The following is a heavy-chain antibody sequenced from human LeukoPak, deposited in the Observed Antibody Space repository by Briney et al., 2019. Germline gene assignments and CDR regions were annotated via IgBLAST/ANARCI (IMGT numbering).Heavy chain of an antibody. CDR2: ITSDGSST. D-gene: IGHD1-26*01. J-gene: IGHJ6*04. Sequence: GGSLRLSCAGSGFTFSNYWMHWVRQAPGKGLVWVSRITSDGSSTSYADSAKGRFTISRDNAKNTLYLQMNRLRAEDTAVYYCAREGSFLGYGVDVWGKGTTVTVSS. V-gene: IGHV3-74*01. CDR1: GFTFSNYW. CDR3: AREGSFLGYGVDV.